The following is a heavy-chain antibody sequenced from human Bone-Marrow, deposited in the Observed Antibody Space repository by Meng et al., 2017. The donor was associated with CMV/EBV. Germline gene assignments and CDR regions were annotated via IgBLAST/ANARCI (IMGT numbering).Heavy chain of an antibody. CDR2: ISYDGSNK. CDR1: GFTFSSYG. D-gene: IGHD2-2*01. V-gene: IGHV3-30*19. Sequence: GESLKISCAASGFTFSSYGMHWVRQAPGKGLEWVAVISYDGSNKYYADSVKGRFTISRDNSKNTLYLQMNSLRAEDTAVYYCARALPHQLLNYYGMDVWGQGTTVTFSS. CDR3: ARALPHQLLNYYGMDV. J-gene: IGHJ6*02.